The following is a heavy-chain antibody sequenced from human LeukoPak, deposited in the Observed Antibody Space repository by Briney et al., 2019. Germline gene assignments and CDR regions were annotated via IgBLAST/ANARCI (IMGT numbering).Heavy chain of an antibody. CDR2: ISNTGDII. V-gene: IGHV3-48*03. CDR3: AKDATAVVGTVYMDV. J-gene: IGHJ6*03. Sequence: GGSLRLSCAASGFTVSSNEMSWVRQAPGKGLEWISHISNTGDIIRYADSVEGRFTISRDNAKNSLYLQMNSLRAEDTAVYYCAKDATAVVGTVYMDVWGKGTTVTISS. D-gene: IGHD6-13*01. CDR1: GFTVSSNE.